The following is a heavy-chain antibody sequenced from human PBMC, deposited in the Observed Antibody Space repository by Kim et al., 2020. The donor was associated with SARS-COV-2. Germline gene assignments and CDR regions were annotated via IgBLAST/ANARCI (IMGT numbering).Heavy chain of an antibody. CDR2: ISGSGGST. D-gene: IGHD5-12*01. CDR3: AKRGYSGLGWMRTPFDY. J-gene: IGHJ4*02. Sequence: GGSLRLSCAASGFTFSSYAMSWVRQAPGKGLEWVSAISGSGGSTYYADSVKGRFTISRDNSKNTLYLQMNSLRAEDTAVYYCAKRGYSGLGWMRTPFDYWGQGTLVTVSS. V-gene: IGHV3-23*01. CDR1: GFTFSSYA.